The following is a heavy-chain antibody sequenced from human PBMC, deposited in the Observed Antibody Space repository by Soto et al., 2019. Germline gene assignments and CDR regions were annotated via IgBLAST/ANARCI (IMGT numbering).Heavy chain of an antibody. D-gene: IGHD4-17*01. CDR2: ISAYNGNT. CDR1: GYTFTSYG. Sequence: ASVKVSCKASGYTFTSYGISWVRQAPGQGLEWMGWISAYNGNTNYAQKLQGRVTMTTDTSTSTAYMELRSLRSYDTAVYYCARDLAYGGPFDYWGQGTLVTVSS. CDR3: ARDLAYGGPFDY. V-gene: IGHV1-18*01. J-gene: IGHJ4*02.